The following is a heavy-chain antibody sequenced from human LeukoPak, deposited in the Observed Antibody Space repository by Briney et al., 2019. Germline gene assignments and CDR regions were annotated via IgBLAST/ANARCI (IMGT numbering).Heavy chain of an antibody. D-gene: IGHD2-15*01. CDR1: GFTFSSYA. V-gene: IGHV3-23*01. CDR2: ISGSGGST. J-gene: IGHJ4*02. Sequence: GGSLRLSCAASGFTFSSYAMSWVRQAPEKGLEWVSTISGSGGSTYYADSVRGRFTISRDNSKNTLYLQMNSLRAEDTAVYYCAKGPLGYCSGGSCYGDYWGQGTLVTVSS. CDR3: AKGPLGYCSGGSCYGDY.